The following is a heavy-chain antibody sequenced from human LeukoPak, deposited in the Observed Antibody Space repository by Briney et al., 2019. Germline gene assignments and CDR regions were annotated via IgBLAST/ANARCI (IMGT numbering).Heavy chain of an antibody. Sequence: GGSLRLSCAASGFTFSSYGMHWVRQAPGKGLEWVALISYDASNKYYVDSVKGRFTISRDNSKNTLYLQMNSLRAEDTAVYYCAKLPLEWWDDSSGYPSHDAFDIWGQGTMVTVSS. CDR2: ISYDASNK. CDR1: GFTFSSYG. CDR3: AKLPLEWWDDSSGYPSHDAFDI. J-gene: IGHJ3*02. D-gene: IGHD3-22*01. V-gene: IGHV3-30*18.